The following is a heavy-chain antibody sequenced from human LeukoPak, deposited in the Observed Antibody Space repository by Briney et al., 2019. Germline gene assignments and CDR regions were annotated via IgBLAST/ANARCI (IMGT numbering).Heavy chain of an antibody. D-gene: IGHD3-22*01. J-gene: IGHJ4*02. CDR2: IFYSGST. CDR3: VGSGYYQWYFDY. Sequence: SDTLSLTCTVSGGSISSISYYWGWIRQPPGKGLEWIGSIFYSGSTYYNPSLKSRVTISVDTSKNQFSLKLSSVTAADTAVYYCVGSGYYQWYFDYWGQGTLVTVSS. V-gene: IGHV4-39*01. CDR1: GGSISSISYY.